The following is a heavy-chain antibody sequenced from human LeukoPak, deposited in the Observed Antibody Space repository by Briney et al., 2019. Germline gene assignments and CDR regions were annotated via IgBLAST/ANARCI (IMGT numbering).Heavy chain of an antibody. CDR3: ARASGSYLD. V-gene: IGHV4-34*01. J-gene: IGHJ4*02. D-gene: IGHD1-26*01. CDR2: INHSGST. CDR1: GGSFSGYY. Sequence: SETLSLTCVMYGGSFSGYYWSWIRQPPGKGLEWIGEINHSGSTNYNPSLTSRVTISIDTSKDQFSLRLSSVTAADTAVYYCARASGSYLDWGQGTLVIVSS.